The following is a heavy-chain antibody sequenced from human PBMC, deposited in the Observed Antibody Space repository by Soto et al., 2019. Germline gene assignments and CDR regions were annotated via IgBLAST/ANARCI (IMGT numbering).Heavy chain of an antibody. V-gene: IGHV3-9*01. Sequence: EVQLVESGGGLVQPGRSLRLSCAASGFTFDDYAMHWVRQAPGKGLEWVSGISWNSGSIGFADSVKGRFTISRDNAKNSLYLQMNSLRAEDTALYYCAKDVEMATYYFDYWGQGTLVTVSS. CDR1: GFTFDDYA. CDR2: ISWNSGSI. CDR3: AKDVEMATYYFDY. D-gene: IGHD5-12*01. J-gene: IGHJ4*02.